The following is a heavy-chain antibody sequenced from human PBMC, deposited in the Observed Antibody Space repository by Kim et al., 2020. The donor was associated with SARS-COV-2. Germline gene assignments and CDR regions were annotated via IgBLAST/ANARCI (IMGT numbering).Heavy chain of an antibody. J-gene: IGHJ4*02. V-gene: IGHV3-15*01. CDR3: SNIPGY. CDR2: GTT. Sequence: GTTDSAAPVKGRFTSSRDDSRNTLYLQMNSLKTEDTAVYYCSNIPGYWGQGTLVTVSS.